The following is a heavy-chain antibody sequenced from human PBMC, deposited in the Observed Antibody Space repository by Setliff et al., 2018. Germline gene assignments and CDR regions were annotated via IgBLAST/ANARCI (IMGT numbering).Heavy chain of an antibody. CDR2: VYYTGTT. V-gene: IGHV4-59*01. CDR3: ARDRTAYNYGMDV. CDR1: GGSIRNYY. J-gene: IGHJ6*02. Sequence: LSLTCTVSGGSIRNYYWSWIRQPPGKGLEWIGYVYYTGTTNYDPPLKSRVTISVDPSKNQVSLKLSSATAADTAVYYCARDRTAYNYGMDVWGQGTTVTVSS. D-gene: IGHD5-18*01.